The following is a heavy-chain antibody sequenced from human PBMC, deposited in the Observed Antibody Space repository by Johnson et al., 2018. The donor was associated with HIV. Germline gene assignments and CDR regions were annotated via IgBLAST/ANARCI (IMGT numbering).Heavy chain of an antibody. CDR2: ISSSGSTI. D-gene: IGHD6-19*01. CDR1: GFTFSDYY. CDR3: ARMYSSGWYDLRVVYAFDI. Sequence: QVQLVESGGGLVKPGGSLRLSCVASGFTFSDYYMSWIRQAPGKGLEWVSYISSSGSTIYYADSVKGRFTISRDNAKNSLYLQMNSLRAEDTAVYYCARMYSSGWYDLRVVYAFDIWGQGTMVTVSS. V-gene: IGHV3-11*04. J-gene: IGHJ3*02.